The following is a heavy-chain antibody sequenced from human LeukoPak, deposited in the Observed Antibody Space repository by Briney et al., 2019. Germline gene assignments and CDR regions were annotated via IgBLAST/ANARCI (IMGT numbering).Heavy chain of an antibody. CDR2: IYYSGST. V-gene: IGHV4-61*01. CDR1: GGPISSSSYY. CDR3: AREGYYDSSGYPRDYYYYMDV. D-gene: IGHD3-22*01. Sequence: SETLSLTCTVSGGPISSSSYYWSWIRQPPGKGLEWIGYIYYSGSTNYNPSLKSRVTISVDTSKNQFSLKLSSVTAADTAVYYCAREGYYDSSGYPRDYYYYMDVWGKGTTVTVSS. J-gene: IGHJ6*03.